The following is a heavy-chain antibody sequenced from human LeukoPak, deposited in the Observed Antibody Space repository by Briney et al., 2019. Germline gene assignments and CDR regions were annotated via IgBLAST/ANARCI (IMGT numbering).Heavy chain of an antibody. CDR1: GGPISSSSYY. D-gene: IGHD3-10*01. J-gene: IGHJ3*02. Sequence: SETLSLTCTVSGGPISSSSYYWGWIRQPPGKGLEGLGSIYYSGSTYHDPSLKSRVTISVDTSKNQFSLKLSSVTAADTAVYYCARQYYYGSGSRTDAFDIWGQGTMVTVSS. V-gene: IGHV4-39*01. CDR3: ARQYYYGSGSRTDAFDI. CDR2: IYYSGST.